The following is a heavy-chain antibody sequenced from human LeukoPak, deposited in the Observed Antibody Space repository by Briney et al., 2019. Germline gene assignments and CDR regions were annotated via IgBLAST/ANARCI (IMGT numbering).Heavy chain of an antibody. V-gene: IGHV1-18*01. Sequence: ASVNVSCKASGYTFTSYGISWVRQAPGQGLEWMGWISAYNGNTNYAQKLQGRVTMTTDTSTSTAYMELRSLRSDDTAVYYCASTHYYDSSGYTEFDYWGQGTLVTVSS. CDR3: ASTHYYDSSGYTEFDY. D-gene: IGHD3-22*01. J-gene: IGHJ4*02. CDR2: ISAYNGNT. CDR1: GYTFTSYG.